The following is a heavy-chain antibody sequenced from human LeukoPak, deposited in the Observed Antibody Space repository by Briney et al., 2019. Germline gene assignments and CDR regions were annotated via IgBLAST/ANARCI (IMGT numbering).Heavy chain of an antibody. V-gene: IGHV3-30*01. J-gene: IGHJ5*02. CDR1: GFTFSNYA. D-gene: IGHD2/OR15-2a*01. Sequence: PGGSLRLSCAASGFTFSNYAMHWVRQAPGKGLEWVALMSFDGSHQYYADSVKGRFTISRDNSNNTVFLQMNSLRTEDTAVYYCARQRVRYFRSWGQGTLVTVSS. CDR2: MSFDGSHQ. CDR3: ARQRVRYFRS.